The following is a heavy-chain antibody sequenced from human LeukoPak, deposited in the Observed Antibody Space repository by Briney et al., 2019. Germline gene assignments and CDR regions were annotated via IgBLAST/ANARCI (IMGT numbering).Heavy chain of an antibody. Sequence: SETLSLTCAVYGGSFSGYYWSWIRQPPGKGLEWIGYIYYSGSTNYNPSLKSRVSISVDTSKNQFSLNLSSVTAADTAVYYCARDGYGDRNFDYWGQGTLVTVSS. CDR3: ARDGYGDRNFDY. CDR2: IYYSGST. D-gene: IGHD4-17*01. CDR1: GGSFSGYY. J-gene: IGHJ4*02. V-gene: IGHV4-59*01.